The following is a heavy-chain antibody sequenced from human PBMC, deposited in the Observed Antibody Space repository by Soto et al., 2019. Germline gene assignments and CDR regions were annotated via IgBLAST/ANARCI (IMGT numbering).Heavy chain of an antibody. V-gene: IGHV4-59*01. CDR2: VYYSANT. CDR1: GGSISPYY. CDR3: ARKGAAASYAHYYMDV. Sequence: QVQLQESGPGLVKPSETLSLTCTVSGGSISPYYWSWIRQPPGKGLEWIGYVYYSANTNYNPSLESRVTISVDTSRNRFSLNLTSATAADTAVYYCARKGAAASYAHYYMDVWGRGTAVTVSS. J-gene: IGHJ6*03. D-gene: IGHD6-13*01.